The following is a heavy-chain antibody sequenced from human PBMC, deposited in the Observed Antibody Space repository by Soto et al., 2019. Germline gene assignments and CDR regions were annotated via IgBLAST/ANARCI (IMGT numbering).Heavy chain of an antibody. CDR2: IYYSGST. Sequence: SETLSLTCTVSGGSISSSSYYRGWIRQPPGKGLEWIGSIYYSGSTYYNPSLKSRVTISVDTSKNQFSLKLSSVTAADTAVYYCASLYGDSLDYWGQGTLVTVSS. CDR3: ASLYGDSLDY. V-gene: IGHV4-39*01. D-gene: IGHD4-17*01. CDR1: GGSISSSSYY. J-gene: IGHJ4*02.